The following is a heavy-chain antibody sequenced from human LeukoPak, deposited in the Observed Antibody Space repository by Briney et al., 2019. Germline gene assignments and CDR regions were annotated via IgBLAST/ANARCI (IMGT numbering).Heavy chain of an antibody. Sequence: SETLSLTCTVSGGSMNNYYWNWIRQPPGKGLEWIGYSYYRGSTNYNPSLKSRVNISVDTSKNQFSLNLSSVTAADTAVYYCARLRPVAMHFDYWGQGTLVTVSS. CDR3: ARLRPVAMHFDY. CDR2: SYYRGST. D-gene: IGHD2-2*01. CDR1: GGSMNNYY. J-gene: IGHJ4*02. V-gene: IGHV4-59*08.